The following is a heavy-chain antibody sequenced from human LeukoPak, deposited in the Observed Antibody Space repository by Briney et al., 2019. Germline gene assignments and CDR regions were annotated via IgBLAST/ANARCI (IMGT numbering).Heavy chain of an antibody. Sequence: PGGSLRLSCAASGFTFSSYWMHWVRQAPGKGLVWVSRIKSGDSSTDYADSVKGRFTISRDNAKNTLYLQMNSLRVEDMAVYYCTAIRPDYWGRGTLVTVSP. V-gene: IGHV3-74*01. CDR3: TAIRPDY. D-gene: IGHD2-21*02. CDR2: IKSGDSST. J-gene: IGHJ4*02. CDR1: GFTFSSYW.